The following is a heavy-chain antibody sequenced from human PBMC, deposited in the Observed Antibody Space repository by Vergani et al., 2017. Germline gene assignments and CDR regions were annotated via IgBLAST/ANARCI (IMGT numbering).Heavy chain of an antibody. J-gene: IGHJ4*02. CDR3: ARHTTYTDS. CDR2: IYPADSDT. CDR1: EYSFGHYW. V-gene: IGHV5-51*01. D-gene: IGHD1-1*01. Sequence: EVELVQSGPEMRKPGESLKISCKGSEYSFGHYWIGWVRQMPGKGLEWMGIIYPADSDTRYSPSFQGQVTISADKSISTAFLQWDSLEASDTALYYCARHTTYTDSWGQGTLVTVSS.